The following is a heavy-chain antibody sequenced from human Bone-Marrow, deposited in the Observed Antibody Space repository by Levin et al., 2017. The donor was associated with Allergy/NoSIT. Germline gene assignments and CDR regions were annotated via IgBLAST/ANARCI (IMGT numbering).Heavy chain of an antibody. CDR1: GGTFSSYS. V-gene: IGHV1-69*08. J-gene: IGHJ6*02. CDR3: ARALPPVTSNGLDV. CDR2: IIPFVGTP. Sequence: GGSLRLSCKASGGTFSSYSISWVRQAPGQGLEWMGRIIPFVGTPKFAQKFQGRVTITADKSTNTAYMELSSLSSEDTAVYFCARALPPVTSNGLDVWGQGTTVTVSS. D-gene: IGHD4-17*01.